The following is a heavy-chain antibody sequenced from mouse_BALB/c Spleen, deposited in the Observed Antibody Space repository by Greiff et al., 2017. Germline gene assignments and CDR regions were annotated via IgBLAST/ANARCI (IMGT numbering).Heavy chain of an antibody. V-gene: IGHV5-15*02. CDR1: GFTFSDYG. CDR2: ISNLAYSI. J-gene: IGHJ4*01. Sequence: KLVESGGGLVQPGGSRKLSCAASGFTFSDYGMAWVRQAPGKGPEWVAFISNLAYSIYYADTVTGRFTISRENAKNTLYLEMSSLRCEDTAMYYCERAYGNSEDYAMDYWGQGTSVTVSS. CDR3: ERAYGNSEDYAMDY. D-gene: IGHD2-1*01.